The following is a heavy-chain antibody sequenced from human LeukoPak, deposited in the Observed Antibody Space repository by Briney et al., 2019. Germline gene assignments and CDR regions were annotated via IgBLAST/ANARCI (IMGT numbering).Heavy chain of an antibody. D-gene: IGHD5-24*01. J-gene: IGHJ4*02. V-gene: IGHV3-30*18. CDR2: ISFDGSDE. CDR1: GLTGSHNY. CDR3: AKEQGRDGSFDY. Sequence: PGGSLRLSCAASGLTGSHNYVSWVRQTPGKGLEWVAVISFDGSDEYYEDSVKGRFTISRDNSKNTLYLQMNSLRPEDTAVYYCAKEQGRDGSFDYWGQGTLVTVSS.